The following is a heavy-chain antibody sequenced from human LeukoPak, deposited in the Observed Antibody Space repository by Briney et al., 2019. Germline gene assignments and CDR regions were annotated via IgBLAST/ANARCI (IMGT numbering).Heavy chain of an antibody. CDR1: RFTFSSYS. CDR3: ARDSGDRTVDY. Sequence: GESLRLSCAASRFTFSSYSMNWVRQAPGKGLEWVSSISSSSSYIYYADSVKGRFTISRDNAKNSLYLQMNTLRAEDTAVYYCARDSGDRTVDYWGQGTLVTVSS. CDR2: ISSSSSYI. D-gene: IGHD3-10*01. V-gene: IGHV3-21*01. J-gene: IGHJ4*02.